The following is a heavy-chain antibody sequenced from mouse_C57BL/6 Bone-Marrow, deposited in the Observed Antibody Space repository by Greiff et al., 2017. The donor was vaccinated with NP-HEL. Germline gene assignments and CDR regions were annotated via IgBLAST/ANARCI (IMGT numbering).Heavy chain of an antibody. CDR3: ARSRDYYYGSIYFDY. V-gene: IGHV1-64*01. CDR2: IHPNSGST. D-gene: IGHD1-1*01. Sequence: VQLQQPGAELVKPGASVKLSCKASGYTFTSYWMHWVKQRPGQGLEWIGMIHPNSGSTNYNEKFKSKATLTVDKSSSTAYMQLSSLTSEDSAVYYCARSRDYYYGSIYFDYWGQGTTLTVSS. J-gene: IGHJ2*01. CDR1: GYTFTSYW.